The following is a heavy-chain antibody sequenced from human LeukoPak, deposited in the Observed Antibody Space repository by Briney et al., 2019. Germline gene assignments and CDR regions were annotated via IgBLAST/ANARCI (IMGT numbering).Heavy chain of an antibody. D-gene: IGHD6-6*01. Sequence: GGSLRLSCAASGFTFSSYWMHWVRQAPGKGLVWVSRINSDGSSTSYADSVKGRFTISRDNAENSVYLQMNSLRVEDTAVYYCARIGYSSSSLDYWGQGTLVTVSP. J-gene: IGHJ4*02. CDR2: INSDGSST. V-gene: IGHV3-74*01. CDR3: ARIGYSSSSLDY. CDR1: GFTFSSYW.